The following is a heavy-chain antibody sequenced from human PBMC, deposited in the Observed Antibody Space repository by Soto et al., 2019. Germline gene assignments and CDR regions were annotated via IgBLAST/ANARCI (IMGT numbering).Heavy chain of an antibody. CDR2: ISVGGGIT. D-gene: IGHD4-17*01. CDR1: KFTFSTYA. Sequence: EVQLLESGGGLVRPGGSLRLSCGGSKFTFSTYAMTWVRQAPGKGLEWVSGISVGGGITKYADSVKGRFTISRDNSKNTLYLHMNSLRAEDTAIYYCAKDPHGDYLGAFDSWGQGTMVTVSS. V-gene: IGHV3-23*01. J-gene: IGHJ4*02. CDR3: AKDPHGDYLGAFDS.